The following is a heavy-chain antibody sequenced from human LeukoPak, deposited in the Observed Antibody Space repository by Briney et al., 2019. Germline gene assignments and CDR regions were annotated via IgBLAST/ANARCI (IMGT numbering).Heavy chain of an antibody. CDR3: AKRGTGLKYYSGMDV. CDR2: IHYSGNT. J-gene: IGHJ6*02. CDR1: GGSVSSGTYY. Sequence: SETLSLTCSVSGGSVSSGTYYWSWIRQPPGKGLEWIGYIHYSGNTNYNPSLKSRVTISVDTSKNQFSLKLSSVTAADTAVYYCAKRGTGLKYYSGMDVWGHGTTVTVSS. V-gene: IGHV4-61*01. D-gene: IGHD3/OR15-3a*01.